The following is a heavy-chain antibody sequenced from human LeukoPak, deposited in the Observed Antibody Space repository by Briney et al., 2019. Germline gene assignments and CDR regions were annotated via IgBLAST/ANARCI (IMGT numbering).Heavy chain of an antibody. CDR2: IYWDDDS. Sequence: ESGPTLLNPPQTLTLPCSLAGVSLSTSGVGVGWIRQPPGKALEWLALIYWDDDSRYSPSLKSRLTIAKETSKNQVVLTLTNMDSVDTATYYCAHSQVFSYVSFHDAYYIWGLGRVVTVSS. CDR3: AHSQVFSYVSFHDAYYI. CDR1: GVSLSTSGVG. D-gene: IGHD5-18*01. J-gene: IGHJ3*02. V-gene: IGHV2-5*02.